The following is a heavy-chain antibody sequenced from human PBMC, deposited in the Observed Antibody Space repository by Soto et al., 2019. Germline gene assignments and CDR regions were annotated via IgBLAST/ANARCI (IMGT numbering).Heavy chain of an antibody. CDR2: VNSGNGNT. J-gene: IGHJ4*02. D-gene: IGHD2-21*02. V-gene: IGHV1-3*01. CDR3: ARDWPAHCGGDCYFDH. CDR1: GYTFSSYA. Sequence: ASVKVSCKASGYTFSSYAMHWVRQAPGQRLEWMGWVNSGNGNTKYSQNFQGRVTITRDTAASTAYMQLSSLRSEDTAVYYCARDWPAHCGGDCYFDHWGQGTLVTVSS.